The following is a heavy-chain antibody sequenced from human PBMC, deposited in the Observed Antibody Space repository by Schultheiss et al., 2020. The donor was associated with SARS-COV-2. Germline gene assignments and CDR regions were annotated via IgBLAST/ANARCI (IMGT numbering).Heavy chain of an antibody. CDR1: GGSFSGYY. D-gene: IGHD3-16*02. CDR3: ASRRLRLGELSLYGNDY. V-gene: IGHV4-34*01. J-gene: IGHJ4*02. CDR2: IYHSGST. Sequence: SQTLSLTCAVYGGSFSGYYWNWLRQPPGKGLEWIGSIYHSGSTYYNPSLKSRVTISVDTSKNQFSLKLSSVTAADTAVYYCASRRLRLGELSLYGNDYWGQGTLVTVSS.